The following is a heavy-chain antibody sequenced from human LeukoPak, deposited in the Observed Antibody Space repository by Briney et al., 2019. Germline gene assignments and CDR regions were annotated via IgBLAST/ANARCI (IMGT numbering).Heavy chain of an antibody. CDR1: GFTFSSYA. D-gene: IGHD6-19*01. CDR2: ISSNGGST. J-gene: IGHJ4*02. V-gene: IGHV3-64*01. CDR3: AKDRQWLVPGPFDY. Sequence: GGSLRLSCAASGFTFSSYAMHWVRQAPGKGLEYVSAISSNGGSTYYANSVKGRFTISRDNSKNTLYLQMNSLRAEDTAVYYCAKDRQWLVPGPFDYWGQGTLVTVSS.